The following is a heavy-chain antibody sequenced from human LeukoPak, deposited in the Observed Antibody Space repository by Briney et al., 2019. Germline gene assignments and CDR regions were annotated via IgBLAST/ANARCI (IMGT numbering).Heavy chain of an antibody. Sequence: PGGSLRLSCAASGFTLSSYAMSWVRQAPGKGLEWVSAISGSGGSTYYADSVKGRFTISRDNSKNTLYLQMNSLRAEDTAVYYCAKAPTRRYLGEFDYWGQGTLVTVSS. V-gene: IGHV3-23*01. J-gene: IGHJ4*02. CDR2: ISGSGGST. CDR1: GFTLSSYA. CDR3: AKAPTRRYLGEFDY. D-gene: IGHD3-16*01.